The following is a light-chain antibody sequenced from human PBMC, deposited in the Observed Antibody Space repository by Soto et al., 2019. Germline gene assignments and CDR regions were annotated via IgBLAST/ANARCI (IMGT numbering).Light chain of an antibody. V-gene: IGKV3-15*01. Sequence: EIVMTQSPATLSVSPGERATLSCRASQSVTSNLAWYQQKPGQAPRLLIYGASTRATGIPARFSGSGSGTEFTLTISSLQSEDFAVYYCQQDNNWPPTFGQGTRQEIK. CDR3: QQDNNWPPT. CDR1: QSVTSN. J-gene: IGKJ5*01. CDR2: GAS.